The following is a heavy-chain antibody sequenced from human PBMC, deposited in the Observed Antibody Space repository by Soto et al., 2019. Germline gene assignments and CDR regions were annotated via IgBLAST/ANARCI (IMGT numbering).Heavy chain of an antibody. J-gene: IGHJ4*02. CDR3: AKNYFFDS. Sequence: TGGSLRLSCAASGFTFSNAGMSWARQAPGKGLEWVSSIGVSSDAYYADSVKGRFTISRDNSRNTLYLQMNSLRAEDTALYYCAKNYFFDSWGQGTLVTVSS. CDR2: IGVSSDA. CDR1: GFTFSNAG. V-gene: IGHV3-23*01.